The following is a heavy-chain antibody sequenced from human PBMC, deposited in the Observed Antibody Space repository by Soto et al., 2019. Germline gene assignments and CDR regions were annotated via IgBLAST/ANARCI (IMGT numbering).Heavy chain of an antibody. Sequence: GGSLRLSCAASGFTFNNYGMHWVRQAPGKGLEWVVVISFDGSSTSYADSVKGRFTISRDNAKNTLYLQMNSLRAEDTAVYYCARERYSYGYFDYWGQGTLVTVSS. CDR2: ISFDGSST. CDR3: ARERYSYGYFDY. J-gene: IGHJ4*02. CDR1: GFTFNNYG. D-gene: IGHD5-18*01. V-gene: IGHV3-74*01.